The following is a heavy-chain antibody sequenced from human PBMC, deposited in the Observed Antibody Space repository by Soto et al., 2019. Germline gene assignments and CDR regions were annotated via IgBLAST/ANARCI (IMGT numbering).Heavy chain of an antibody. D-gene: IGHD1-1*01. J-gene: IGHJ4*02. CDR2: IYSGGAT. V-gene: IGHV3-66*01. CDR1: GFTVSNND. CDR3: ARDGTYNWV. Sequence: EVQLVESGGGLVQPGGSLRLSCAASGFTVSNNDMRWVRQAPGKGLEWVSLIYSGGATYYADSVKGRFTISIDNSKNTLYLKMNSIRAEDTAVYYCARDGTYNWVGGQGILVNVSS.